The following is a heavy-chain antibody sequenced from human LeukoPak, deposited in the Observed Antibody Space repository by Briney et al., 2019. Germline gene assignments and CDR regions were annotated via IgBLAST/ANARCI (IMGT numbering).Heavy chain of an antibody. CDR1: GGSFSGYY. CDR3: ARGYYYDSSGLKPFDY. D-gene: IGHD3-22*01. Sequence: SETLSLTCAVYGGSFSGYYWSWLRQPPGKGLEWIVEINHSGSTNYNPSLKSRVTISVDTSKNQFSLKLSSVTAADTAVYYCARGYYYDSSGLKPFDYWGQGTLVTVSS. J-gene: IGHJ4*02. V-gene: IGHV4-34*01. CDR2: INHSGST.